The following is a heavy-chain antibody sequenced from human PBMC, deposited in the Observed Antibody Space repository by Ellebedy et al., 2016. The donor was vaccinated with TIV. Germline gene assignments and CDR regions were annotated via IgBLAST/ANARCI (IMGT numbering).Heavy chain of an antibody. Sequence: MPSETLSLTCTVSGGSISSSSYYWGWIRQPPGKGLEWIGSIYYSGSTYYNPSLKSRVTISVDTSKNQFSLKLSSVTAAETAVYYCARHKSGFGIDRDDAFDIWGQGTMVTVSS. CDR2: IYYSGST. CDR1: GGSISSSSYY. CDR3: ARHKSGFGIDRDDAFDI. D-gene: IGHD3-16*01. J-gene: IGHJ3*02. V-gene: IGHV4-39*01.